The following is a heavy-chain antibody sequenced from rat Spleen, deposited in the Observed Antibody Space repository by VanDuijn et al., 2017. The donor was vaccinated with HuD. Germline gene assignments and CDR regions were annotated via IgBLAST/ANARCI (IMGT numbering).Heavy chain of an antibody. CDR3: GRRSGGIDY. D-gene: IGHD1-11*01. CDR2: ISTGGGNT. CDR1: GFTFNNYD. Sequence: EVQLVESGGGLVQPGRSLKLSCAVSGFTFNNYDMAWIRQAPTKGLEWVASISTGGGNTYYRDSVKGRFTISSDNAKTTLYLRMDSLRSEDTATYYCGRRSGGIDYWGQGVMVTVSS. J-gene: IGHJ2*01. V-gene: IGHV5-25*01.